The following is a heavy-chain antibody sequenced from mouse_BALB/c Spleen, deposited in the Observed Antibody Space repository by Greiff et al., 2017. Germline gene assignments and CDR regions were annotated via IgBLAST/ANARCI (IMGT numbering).Heavy chain of an antibody. CDR3: ALIYYYHPWYFDV. D-gene: IGHD1-1*01. CDR2: ISYSGST. J-gene: IGHJ1*01. CDR1: GDSITSGY. V-gene: IGHV3-8*02. Sequence: EVKLVESGPSLVKPSQTLSLTCSVTGDSITSGYWNWIRKFPGNKLEYMGYISYSGSTYYNPSLKSRISITRDTSKNQYYLQLNSVTTEDTATYYCALIYYYHPWYFDVWGAGTTVTVSS.